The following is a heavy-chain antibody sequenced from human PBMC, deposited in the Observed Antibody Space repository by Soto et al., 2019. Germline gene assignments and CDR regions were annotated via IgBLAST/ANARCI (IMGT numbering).Heavy chain of an antibody. V-gene: IGHV4-4*02. Sequence: TLSLTCDGSSDYLTSRKGWTRARQPPWKGLEWLGKMSHSETVNYNANLRSRVTISVDKPKNQLSLKQMSVTVADTAVYYCARDYDGVDDWGTGIQVIFS. D-gene: IGHD3-16*01. CDR2: MSHSETV. CDR3: ARDYDGVDD. J-gene: IGHJ1*01. CDR1: SDYLTSRKG.